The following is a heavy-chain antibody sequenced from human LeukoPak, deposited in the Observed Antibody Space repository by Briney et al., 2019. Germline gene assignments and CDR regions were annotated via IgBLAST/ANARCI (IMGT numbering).Heavy chain of an antibody. CDR3: ARNGGEYSSSSSPTEDYYYYGMDV. V-gene: IGHV1-2*04. D-gene: IGHD6-6*01. CDR1: GYTFTSYG. J-gene: IGHJ6*02. CDR2: INPNSGGT. Sequence: GASVTVSCTASGYTFTSYGISWVRQAPGQGLEWMGWINPNSGGTNYAQKFQGWVTMTRDTSISTAYMELSRLRSDDTAVYYCARNGGEYSSSSSPTEDYYYYGMDVWGQGTTVTVSS.